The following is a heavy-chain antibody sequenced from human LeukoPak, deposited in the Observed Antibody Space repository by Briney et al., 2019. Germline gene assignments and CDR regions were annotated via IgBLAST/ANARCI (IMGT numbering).Heavy chain of an antibody. Sequence: GGSLRLSCAASGFTFDDYGMSWVRQAPGKGLEWVSGINWNGGSTGYADSVKGRFTISRDNAKNSLYLQMNSLRAEDTALYHCARDLSRRGYDSPIDYWGQGTLVTVSS. CDR2: INWNGGST. CDR3: ARDLSRRGYDSPIDY. V-gene: IGHV3-20*01. CDR1: GFTFDDYG. J-gene: IGHJ4*02. D-gene: IGHD5-12*01.